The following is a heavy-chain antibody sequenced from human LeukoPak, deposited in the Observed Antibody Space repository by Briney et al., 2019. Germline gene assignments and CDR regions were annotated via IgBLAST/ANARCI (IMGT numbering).Heavy chain of an antibody. CDR3: ARVMNSSSLYYFDY. CDR2: INHSGST. V-gene: IGHV4-34*01. D-gene: IGHD6-13*01. CDR1: GGSFSGYY. J-gene: IGHJ4*02. Sequence: SETLSLTCAVYGGSFSGYYWSWLRQPPGKGLEWIGEINHSGSTNYNPSLKSRVTISVDTSKNQFSLKLSSVTAADTAVYYCARVMNSSSLYYFDYWGQGTLVTVSS.